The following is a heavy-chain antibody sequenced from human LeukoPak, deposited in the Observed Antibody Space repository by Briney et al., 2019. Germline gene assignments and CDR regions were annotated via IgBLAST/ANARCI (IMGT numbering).Heavy chain of an antibody. D-gene: IGHD3-22*01. CDR2: IRGSGGST. J-gene: IGHJ4*02. CDR1: GFTFSRYA. Sequence: GGSLRLSCAASGFTFSRYAMSWVRQAPGKGLEWVSAIRGSGGSTYYADSVKGRFTISRDTSKHSLYLQMNTLRAEATAVYYCAKYFTGPKYYYDSSGSYYFDYWGQGTLVTVSS. V-gene: IGHV3-23*01. CDR3: AKYFTGPKYYYDSSGSYYFDY.